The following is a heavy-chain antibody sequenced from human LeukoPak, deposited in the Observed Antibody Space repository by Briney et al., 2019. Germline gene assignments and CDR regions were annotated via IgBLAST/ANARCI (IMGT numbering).Heavy chain of an antibody. D-gene: IGHD2-21*02. CDR1: GYTFSDYY. CDR2: MNPNSGNT. CDR3: ARGRGVVTAIRDDY. Sequence: GASVKVSCKTSGYTFSDYYIHWIRQATGQGLEWMGWMNPNSGNTGYAQKFQGRVTMTRNTSISTAYMELSSLRSEDTAVYYCARGRGVVTAIRDDYWGQGTLVTVSS. J-gene: IGHJ4*02. V-gene: IGHV1-8*02.